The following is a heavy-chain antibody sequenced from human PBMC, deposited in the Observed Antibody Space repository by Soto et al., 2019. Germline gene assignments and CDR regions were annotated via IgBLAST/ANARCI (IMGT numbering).Heavy chain of an antibody. CDR2: ISGSGGST. V-gene: IGHV3-23*01. Sequence: EVQLLESGGGLVQPGGSLGLSCAASGFPFSSYAMTWVRQAPGKGLEWVSLISGSGGSTYYADSVKGRFTISRDNSRDTLYLQMNSLRAEDTAVYYCAKVHGSGSYNNFPDYCGQGTLVTVSS. CDR1: GFPFSSYA. D-gene: IGHD3-10*01. CDR3: AKVHGSGSYNNFPDY. J-gene: IGHJ4*02.